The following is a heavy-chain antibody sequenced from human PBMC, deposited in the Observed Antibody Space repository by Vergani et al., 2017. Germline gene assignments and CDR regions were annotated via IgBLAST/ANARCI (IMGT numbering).Heavy chain of an antibody. CDR1: GGTFSSYT. CDR2: IIPILGIA. D-gene: IGHD3-10*01. V-gene: IGHV1-69*02. CDR3: ARGDYESGSHQEDV. J-gene: IGHJ6*04. Sequence: QVQLVQSGAEVKKPGSSVKVSCKASGGTFSSYTISWVRQAPGQGLEWMGRIIPILGIANYAQKFQGRVTITAEKSTSTAYMELSSLRSEDTAVYYCARGDYESGSHQEDVWGEGTTVTVSS.